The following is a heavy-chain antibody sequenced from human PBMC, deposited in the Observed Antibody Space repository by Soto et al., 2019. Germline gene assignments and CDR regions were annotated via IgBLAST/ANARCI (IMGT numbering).Heavy chain of an antibody. V-gene: IGHV4-34*01. CDR3: ASRYDSSGYDTT. Sequence: SETLSLTCAVYGGSFSGYYWSWIRQPPGKGLEWIGEINHSGSTNYNPPLKSRVTISVDTSKNQFSLKLSSVTAADTAVYYCASRYDSSGYDTTWVQGTLVT. D-gene: IGHD3-22*01. J-gene: IGHJ4*02. CDR1: GGSFSGYY. CDR2: INHSGST.